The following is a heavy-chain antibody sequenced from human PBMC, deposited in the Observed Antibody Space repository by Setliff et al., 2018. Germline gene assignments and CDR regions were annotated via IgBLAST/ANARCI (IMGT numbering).Heavy chain of an antibody. J-gene: IGHJ3*02. CDR3: ALFGDRDTFDT. Sequence: PGGSLRLSCAASGFTFDDYATHWVRQAPGRGLEWVSGISWNSGSRGYADSVKGRFTISRDNAKNFLYLQMNSLRAEDTAFYHCALFGDRDTFDTWGQGTMVTVSS. D-gene: IGHD3-16*01. CDR1: GFTFDDYA. CDR2: ISWNSGSR. V-gene: IGHV3-9*01.